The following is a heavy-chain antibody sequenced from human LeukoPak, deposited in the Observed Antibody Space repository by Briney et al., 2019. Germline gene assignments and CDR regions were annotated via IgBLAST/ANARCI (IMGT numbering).Heavy chain of an antibody. CDR3: ARSGGQLWLMGRYFDY. J-gene: IGHJ4*02. CDR2: INHSGST. V-gene: IGHV4-34*01. CDR1: GGSFSGYY. Sequence: SETLSLTCAVYGGSFSGYYWSWIRQPPGKGLEWIGEINHSGSTNYNPSLKSRVTISVDTSKNQFSLKLSSVTAADTAVYYCARSGGQLWLMGRYFDYWGQGTLVTVSS. D-gene: IGHD5-18*01.